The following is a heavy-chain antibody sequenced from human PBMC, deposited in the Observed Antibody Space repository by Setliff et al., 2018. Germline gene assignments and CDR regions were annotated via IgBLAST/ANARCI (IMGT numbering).Heavy chain of an antibody. CDR3: ALEEYTSRWTKRFDP. CDR2: ISGYNGNT. CDR1: GYTFISYG. V-gene: IGHV1-18*04. D-gene: IGHD6-13*01. Sequence: ASVKVSCKTSGYTFISYGISWMRQAPGQGLEWMGWISGYNGNTDYAQSLQGRVTTTIDTSTNTAYMELRSLRSDDTAVYYCALEEYTSRWTKRFDPWGQGTLVTVSS. J-gene: IGHJ5*02.